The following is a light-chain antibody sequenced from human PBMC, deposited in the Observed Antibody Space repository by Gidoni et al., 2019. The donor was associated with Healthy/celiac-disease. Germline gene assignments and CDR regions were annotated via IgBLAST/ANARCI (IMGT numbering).Light chain of an antibody. V-gene: IGKV3-20*01. CDR3: QQYGSSPGIT. CDR1: QSVSSSY. CDR2: GAS. J-gene: IGKJ4*01. Sequence: VLTQSPGTLSLSPGERATLSCRASQSVSSSYLAWYQQKPGQAPRLLIYGASSRATGIPDRFSGSGSGTDFTLTISRLEPEDFAVYYCQQYGSSPGITFGGGTKVEIK.